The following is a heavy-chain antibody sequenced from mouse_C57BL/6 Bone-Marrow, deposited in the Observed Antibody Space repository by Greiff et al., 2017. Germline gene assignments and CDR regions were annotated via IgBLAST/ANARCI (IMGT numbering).Heavy chain of an antibody. CDR1: GYTFTSYG. J-gene: IGHJ1*03. CDR2: IYPRSGNT. D-gene: IGHD4-1*01. CDR3: ARGGGPWDWYFDV. V-gene: IGHV1-81*01. Sequence: VQLVESGAELARPGASVKLSCKASGYTFTSYGISWVKQRTGQGLEWIGEIYPRSGNTYYNEKFKGKATLTADKSSSTAYMELRSLTSEDSAVYFCARGGGPWDWYFDVWGTGTTVTVSS.